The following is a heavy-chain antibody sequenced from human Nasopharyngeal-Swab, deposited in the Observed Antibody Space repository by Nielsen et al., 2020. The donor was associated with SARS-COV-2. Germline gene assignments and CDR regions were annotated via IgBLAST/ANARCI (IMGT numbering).Heavy chain of an antibody. J-gene: IGHJ4*02. CDR3: ARLDSSSSGGFDY. V-gene: IGHV4-34*01. CDR1: GGSFSGYY. D-gene: IGHD6-6*01. CDR2: INHSGST. Sequence: SETLSLTCAVYGGSFSGYYWSWIRQPPGKGLEWIGEINHSGSTNYNPSLKSRVTISVDTSKNQFSLKLSSVTAADTAVYYCARLDSSSSGGFDYWGQGTLVTVSS.